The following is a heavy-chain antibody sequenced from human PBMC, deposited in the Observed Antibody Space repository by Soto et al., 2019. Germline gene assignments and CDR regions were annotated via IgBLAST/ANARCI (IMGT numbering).Heavy chain of an antibody. CDR2: IYPGDSDT. CDR1: GYSFANYW. J-gene: IGHJ6*02. CDR3: ARNRLRQYYYGMDV. Sequence: GESLKISCQGSGYSFANYWIAWVRQMPGKGLEWVGAIYPGDSDTRYSPSFRGQVTISADKSISHVYLQWSSLKASDTAMYYCARNRLRQYYYGMDVWGQGTTVTVSS. V-gene: IGHV5-51*01. D-gene: IGHD3-10*01.